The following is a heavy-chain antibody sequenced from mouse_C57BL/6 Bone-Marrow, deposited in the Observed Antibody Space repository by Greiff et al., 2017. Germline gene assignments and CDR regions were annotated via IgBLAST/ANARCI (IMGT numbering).Heavy chain of an antibody. J-gene: IGHJ4*01. V-gene: IGHV8-8*01. CDR3: ARGNYEWGAIDY. CDR2: IWWDDDK. CDR1: GFSLSNFGMG. D-gene: IGHD2-1*01. Sequence: QVTLKVSGPGILQPSQTLSLSCSFSGFSLSNFGMGVGWIRQPSGKGLEWLAHIWWDDDKYYNPALKSRLTIFKDTSKNQVFLQIVNVDTADTATYYCARGNYEWGAIDYWGQGTSVTVSS.